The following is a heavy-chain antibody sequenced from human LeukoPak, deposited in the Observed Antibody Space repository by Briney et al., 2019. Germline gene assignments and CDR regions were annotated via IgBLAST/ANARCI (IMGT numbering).Heavy chain of an antibody. J-gene: IGHJ4*02. CDR1: GYTFTSYD. Sequence: GASVKVSCKASGYTFTSYDINWVRQATGQGLEWMGWMNPNSGNTGYAQKFQGRVTMTRNTSISTAYMELSSLRSEDTAVYYCARVPTLPGVAATFGGPYYFDYWGQGTLVTVSS. V-gene: IGHV1-8*01. D-gene: IGHD2-15*01. CDR3: ARVPTLPGVAATFGGPYYFDY. CDR2: MNPNSGNT.